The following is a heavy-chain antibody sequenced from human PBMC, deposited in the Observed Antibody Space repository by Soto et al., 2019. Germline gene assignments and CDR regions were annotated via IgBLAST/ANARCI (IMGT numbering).Heavy chain of an antibody. J-gene: IGHJ3*02. D-gene: IGHD3-22*01. CDR1: GFTFSSYA. V-gene: IGHV3-23*01. CDR3: AKDVVVVHDAFDI. CDR2: LSGSGGST. Sequence: GGSLRLSCAASGFTFSSYAMSWVRQAPGKGLEWVSALSGSGGSTYYADSVKGRFTISRDNSKNTLYLQMNSLRAEDTALYYCAKDVVVVHDAFDIWGQGTMVTVSS.